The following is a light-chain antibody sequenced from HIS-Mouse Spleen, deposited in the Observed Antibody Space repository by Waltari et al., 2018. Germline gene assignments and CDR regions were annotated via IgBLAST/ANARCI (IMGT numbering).Light chain of an antibody. CDR3: SSYAGSNNFNVV. CDR2: EVS. V-gene: IGLV2-8*01. J-gene: IGLJ2*01. Sequence: QSALTQPPSASGSPGQSVTISCTVTSTDVGGDNYLYWYPQHPGKAPKLMIYEVSKRPSGVPVRFSGSKSGNTASLTVSGLQAEDEADYYCSSYAGSNNFNVVFGGGTKLTVL. CDR1: STDVGGDNY.